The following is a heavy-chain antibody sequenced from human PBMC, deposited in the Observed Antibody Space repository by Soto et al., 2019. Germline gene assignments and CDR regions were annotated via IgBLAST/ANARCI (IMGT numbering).Heavy chain of an antibody. CDR1: EGTFNSYA. Sequence: QAQVVQSGAEVRKPGSSVKLPCKASEGTFNSYAIAWVRQAPGQGLEWMGGIIPYYNTLNYAQKFQDRVTITADDSTNTVYMELSSLRSDDTVVYFCASGASRWYPYFFDSWAQGTLVTVSS. D-gene: IGHD6-13*01. CDR2: IIPYYNTL. J-gene: IGHJ4*02. CDR3: ASGASRWYPYFFDS. V-gene: IGHV1-69*01.